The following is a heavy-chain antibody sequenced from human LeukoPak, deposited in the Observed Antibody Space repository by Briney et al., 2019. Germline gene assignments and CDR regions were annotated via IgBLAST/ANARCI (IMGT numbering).Heavy chain of an antibody. CDR3: ARVYDFWSGYSPLGY. D-gene: IGHD3-3*01. Sequence: ASVKVSYKVSGYTLTELSMHWVRQAPGKGLEWMGGFDPEDGETIYAQKFQGRVTITRNTSISTAYMELSSLRSEDTAVYYCARVYDFWSGYSPLGYWGQGTLVTVSS. CDR1: GYTLTELS. CDR2: FDPEDGET. J-gene: IGHJ4*02. V-gene: IGHV1-24*01.